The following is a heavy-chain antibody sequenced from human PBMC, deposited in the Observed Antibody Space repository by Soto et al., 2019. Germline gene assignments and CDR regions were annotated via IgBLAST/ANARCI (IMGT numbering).Heavy chain of an antibody. CDR1: GGSISSGGYY. D-gene: IGHD5-18*01. CDR2: IYYSGST. Sequence: SETLSLTCTVSGGSISSGGYYWSWIRQHPGKGLEWIGYIYYSGSTYYSPSLKSRVTISVDTSKNQFSLKLSSVTAADTAVYYCARASNKRGYSYGPDYWGQGTLVTSPQ. J-gene: IGHJ4*02. V-gene: IGHV4-31*03. CDR3: ARASNKRGYSYGPDY.